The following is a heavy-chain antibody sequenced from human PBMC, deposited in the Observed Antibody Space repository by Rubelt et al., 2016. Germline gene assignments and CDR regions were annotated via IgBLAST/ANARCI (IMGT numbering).Heavy chain of an antibody. CDR2: IYHGDSDT. J-gene: IGHJ3*02. V-gene: IGHV5-51*01. D-gene: IGHD1-26*01. Sequence: EVQLVQSGAEVKKPGESLKISCKGSGYRFTTYWIGWVSQMRGKGLECRGIIYHGDSDTRYSPPVKVQVTTSADKSISTAYLQWSSLKASDTAMYYCARLRGSPQGAAFDIWGQGTMVTVSS. CDR1: GYRFTTYW. CDR3: ARLRGSPQGAAFDI.